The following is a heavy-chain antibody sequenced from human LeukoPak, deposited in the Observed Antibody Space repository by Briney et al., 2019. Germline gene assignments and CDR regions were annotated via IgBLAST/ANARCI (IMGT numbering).Heavy chain of an antibody. D-gene: IGHD3-10*01. CDR2: INHSGST. J-gene: IGHJ6*02. CDR3: ARLPRITMVRGVIGDYYYYGMDV. Sequence: SETLSLTCAVYGGSFSGYYWSWIRQPPGKGLEWIGEINHSGSTNYNPSLKSRVTISVDTSKTQFSLKLSSVTAADTAVYYCARLPRITMVRGVIGDYYYYGMDVWGQGTTVTVSS. CDR1: GGSFSGYY. V-gene: IGHV4-34*01.